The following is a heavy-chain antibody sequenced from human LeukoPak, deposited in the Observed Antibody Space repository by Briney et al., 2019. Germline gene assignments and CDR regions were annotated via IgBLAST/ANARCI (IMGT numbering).Heavy chain of an antibody. D-gene: IGHD3-22*01. V-gene: IGHV3-23*01. CDR3: AKTYYYDSSGYYFVTPFDY. Sequence: GGSLRLSCAASGFTFSSYAMSWVRQAPGKGLEWVSAISGSGGSTYYADSVKGRFTISRDNSKNTLYLQMNSRRAEDTAVYYCAKTYYYDSSGYYFVTPFDYWGQGTLVTVSS. CDR1: GFTFSSYA. CDR2: ISGSGGST. J-gene: IGHJ4*02.